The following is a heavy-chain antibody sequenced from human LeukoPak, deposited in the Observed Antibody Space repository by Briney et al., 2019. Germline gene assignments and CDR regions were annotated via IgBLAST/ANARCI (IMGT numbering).Heavy chain of an antibody. CDR2: IWNDGSDK. D-gene: IGHD4-11*01. J-gene: IGHJ4*02. V-gene: IGHV3-33*06. CDR1: GFTFSHYG. CDR3: AKDAQRGFDYSSSLES. Sequence: GGSLRLSCATSGFTFSHYGMHWVRQAPGKGLEWVAVIWNDGSDKYYGDSVKGRFTISRDNSKKTVYLQMNSLRVEDTAVYYCAKDAQRGFDYSSSLESWGQGALVTVSS.